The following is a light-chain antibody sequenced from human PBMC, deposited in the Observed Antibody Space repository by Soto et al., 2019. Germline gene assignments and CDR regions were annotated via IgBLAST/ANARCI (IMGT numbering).Light chain of an antibody. CDR1: QSIRSNY. CDR2: GAS. Sequence: EIVLTQSPGTLSLSPGEGATLSCRASQSIRSNYLAWYQQNPGQAPRLLIYGASSRATGIPDRFSGSGSGTDFTLPISRLEPEDFALYYCQYYGSSPLYTFGQGTNLEIK. V-gene: IGKV3-20*01. J-gene: IGKJ2*01. CDR3: QYYGSSPLYT.